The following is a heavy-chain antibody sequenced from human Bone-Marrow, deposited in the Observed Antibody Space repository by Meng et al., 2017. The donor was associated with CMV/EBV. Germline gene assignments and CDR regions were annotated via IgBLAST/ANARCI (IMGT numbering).Heavy chain of an antibody. J-gene: IGHJ4*02. V-gene: IGHV3-74*01. Sequence: GESLKISCAASGFTFSSYGMHWVRQAPGKGLEWVSRINSDGSSTSYADSVKGRFTISRDNAKNTLYLQMNSLRAEDTAVYYCARVYGGNSGLDYWGQGTLVTVSS. CDR3: ARVYGGNSGLDY. CDR1: GFTFSSYG. D-gene: IGHD4-23*01. CDR2: INSDGSST.